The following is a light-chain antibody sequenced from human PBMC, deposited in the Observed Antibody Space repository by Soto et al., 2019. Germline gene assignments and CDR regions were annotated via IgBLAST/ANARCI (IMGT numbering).Light chain of an antibody. CDR3: QQYNYYSA. CDR1: QSISSW. Sequence: IAMPPSLSTLSASFGARVTITCRASQSISSWFAWYQQTPGKAPQLLIYKASTLESGVPSRLSGSGSGTEFTLTISSLQPDDFAAYYCQQYNYYSACGGGTKVDIK. V-gene: IGKV1-5*03. J-gene: IGKJ4*01. CDR2: KAS.